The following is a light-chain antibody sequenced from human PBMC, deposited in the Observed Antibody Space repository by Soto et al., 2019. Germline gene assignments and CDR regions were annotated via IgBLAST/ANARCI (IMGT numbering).Light chain of an antibody. CDR1: QSISRT. Sequence: DIQMTQSPSTLSASVGDRVTITCRASQSISRTLAWYQQKPGKAPKLLIYKASSLQSGVPSRFSGSGSGTEFNLTISSLQPDDFASFYCQQYDSYPVTFGQGTKLEIK. V-gene: IGKV1-5*03. CDR2: KAS. J-gene: IGKJ2*01. CDR3: QQYDSYPVT.